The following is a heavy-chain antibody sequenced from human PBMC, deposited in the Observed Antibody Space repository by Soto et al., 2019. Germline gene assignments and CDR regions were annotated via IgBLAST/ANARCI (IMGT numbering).Heavy chain of an antibody. CDR1: GFTFSTYA. Sequence: GGSLRLSCAASGFTFSTYAMSWVRQVPGKGLEWVSTISDAAGSAYYVDSVKGRFTIPRDNSKKTLYLQMNSLRAEDSAVYYCARPYGGKIGDAPDLWGQGTMVTV. CDR2: ISDAAGSA. CDR3: ARPYGGKIGDAPDL. D-gene: IGHD4-17*01. J-gene: IGHJ3*01. V-gene: IGHV3-23*01.